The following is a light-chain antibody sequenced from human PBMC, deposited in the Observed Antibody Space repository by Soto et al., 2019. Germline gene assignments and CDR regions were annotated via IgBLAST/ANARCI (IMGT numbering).Light chain of an antibody. CDR3: QSCYNTISGYLV. CDR1: SSNIGAGYD. J-gene: IGLJ2*01. V-gene: IGLV1-40*01. CDR2: GNS. Sequence: QSVLTQPPSVSGAPGQRVTISCTGGSSNIGAGYDVPWYQQLPGTAPKLIIYGNSNRPSGVPDRFSGSKSGTSASLAITGLQAEDEDGYYCQSCYNTISGYLVFGGGTKLTVL.